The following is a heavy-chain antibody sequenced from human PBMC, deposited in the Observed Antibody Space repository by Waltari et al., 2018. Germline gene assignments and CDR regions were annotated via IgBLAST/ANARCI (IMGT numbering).Heavy chain of an antibody. CDR1: GFTFSSYS. CDR3: ARAPPLAVVVDY. J-gene: IGHJ4*02. CDR2: ISSSSSTR. Sequence: EVQLVESGGGLVQPGGSLRLSCAASGFTFSSYSMNWVRQAPGKGLEWVSYISSSSSTRYYADSVKGRFTISRDNAKNSLYLQMNSLRAEDTAVYYCARAPPLAVVVDYWGQGTLVTVSS. D-gene: IGHD3-22*01. V-gene: IGHV3-48*01.